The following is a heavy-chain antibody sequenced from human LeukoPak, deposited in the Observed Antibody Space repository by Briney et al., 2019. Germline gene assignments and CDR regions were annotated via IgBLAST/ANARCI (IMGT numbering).Heavy chain of an antibody. CDR2: ISGSGGST. CDR1: GFTFSSYA. J-gene: IGHJ4*02. D-gene: IGHD3-22*01. Sequence: GGSLRLSCAASGFTFSSYAMSWVRQAPGKGLEWVSAISGSGGSTYYADSVKGRFTISRNNSKNTLYLRMNSLRAEDTAVYYCAKYYYDSSGLFDYWGQGTLVTVSS. CDR3: AKYYYDSSGLFDY. V-gene: IGHV3-23*01.